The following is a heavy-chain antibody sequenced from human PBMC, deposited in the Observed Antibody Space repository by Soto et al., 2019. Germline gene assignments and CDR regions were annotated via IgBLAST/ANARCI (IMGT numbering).Heavy chain of an antibody. D-gene: IGHD1-26*01. CDR1: GDSISNYY. CDR3: ARRYGSAIDY. Sequence: SETLSLTCTVSGDSISNYYWSWIRQPPGKGLEWIGYIYYSGSTNCNPSLKSRVTISVDTSKNQFSLKLSSVTAADTAVYYCARRYGSAIDYWGQGTLVTAPQ. V-gene: IGHV4-59*08. J-gene: IGHJ4*02. CDR2: IYYSGST.